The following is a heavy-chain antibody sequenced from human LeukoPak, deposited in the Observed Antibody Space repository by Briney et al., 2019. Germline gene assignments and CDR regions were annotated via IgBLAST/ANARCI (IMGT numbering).Heavy chain of an antibody. CDR1: GRSISSGDYY. CDR3: ARGGDSSGYYYDYYYYYGMDV. V-gene: IGHV4-30-4*01. CDR2: FCYSGST. D-gene: IGHD3-22*01. J-gene: IGHJ6*04. Sequence: PSETLSLSCTVSGRSISSGDYYWSWIRQPPGKGLEWFGYFCYSGSTYYNPSLRSRVTISVDTSKNQFSLKLSSVTAADTAVYYCARGGDSSGYYYDYYYYYGMDVWGKGTTVTVSS.